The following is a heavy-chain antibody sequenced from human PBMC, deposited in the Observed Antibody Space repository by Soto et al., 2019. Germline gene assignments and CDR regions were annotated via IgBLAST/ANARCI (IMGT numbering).Heavy chain of an antibody. J-gene: IGHJ4*02. CDR3: ARVPAP. CDR2: IYHSGST. CDR1: GGSISRGWYS. Sequence: SETLSLTCAVSGGSISRGWYSWSWIRQPPGKGLEWIGYIYHSGSTYYNPSLKSRVTISVDRSKNQFSLKLSSVTAADTAVYYCARVPAPWGQGTLVTVSS. V-gene: IGHV4-30-2*01.